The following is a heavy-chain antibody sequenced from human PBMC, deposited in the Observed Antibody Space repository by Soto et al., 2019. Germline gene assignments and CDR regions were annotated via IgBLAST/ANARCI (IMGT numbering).Heavy chain of an antibody. Sequence: ASVKVSCKVSGYTLTELSMHWVRQAPGKGLEWMGGFDPEDGETIYAQKFQGRVTMTEDTSTDTAYMELSSLRSEDTAVYYCATDTYSSGRVGMDVWGQGTTVTVSS. V-gene: IGHV1-24*01. J-gene: IGHJ6*02. CDR3: ATDTYSSGRVGMDV. D-gene: IGHD6-19*01. CDR2: FDPEDGET. CDR1: GYTLTELS.